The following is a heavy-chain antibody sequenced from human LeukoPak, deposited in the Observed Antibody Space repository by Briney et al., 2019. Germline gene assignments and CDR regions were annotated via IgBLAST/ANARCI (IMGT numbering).Heavy chain of an antibody. CDR3: ARSKSITIFVDALGY. J-gene: IGHJ4*02. D-gene: IGHD3-3*01. Sequence: GRSLRLSCAASGFTFSSYEMNWVRQAPGKGLEWVSYISSSGSTIYYADSVKGRFTISRDNAKNSLYLQMNSLRAEDTAVYYCARSKSITIFVDALGYWGQGILVTVSS. V-gene: IGHV3-48*03. CDR2: ISSSGSTI. CDR1: GFTFSSYE.